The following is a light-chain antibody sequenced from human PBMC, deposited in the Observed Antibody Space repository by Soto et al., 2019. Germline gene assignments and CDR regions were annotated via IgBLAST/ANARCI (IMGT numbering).Light chain of an antibody. CDR2: GNS. V-gene: IGLV1-40*01. J-gene: IGLJ2*01. CDR1: SSNIGPGYD. Sequence: QSALTQPPSVSGVPGHRVTISCTGSSSNIGPGYDVHWYQQLPGTAPKLIIYGNSNRPSGVPDRFSGSKSGTSASLAINGLQAEDEADYYCQSYDSSLVVFGGGTKLTVL. CDR3: QSYDSSLVV.